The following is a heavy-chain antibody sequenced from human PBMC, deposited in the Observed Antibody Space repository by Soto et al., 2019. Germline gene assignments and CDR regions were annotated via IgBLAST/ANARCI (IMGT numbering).Heavy chain of an antibody. CDR3: AHSGCGDGDPCFDY. D-gene: IGHD4-17*01. V-gene: IGHV2-5*02. CDR2: IYWDDDK. CDR1: GFSLTTSPVG. J-gene: IGHJ4*02. Sequence: QITLKESGSDLVRPTQTLTLTRSFSGFSLTTSPVGVGWIRQPPGKALEWLALIYWDDDKRYSPSLRSRLTITKDTSRNQVVLTMTNMDPVDTGTYYCAHSGCGDGDPCFDYWGQGALVAVSS.